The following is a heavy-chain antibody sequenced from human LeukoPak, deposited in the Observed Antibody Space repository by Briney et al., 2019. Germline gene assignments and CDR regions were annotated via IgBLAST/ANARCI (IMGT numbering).Heavy chain of an antibody. CDR2: INSDGSST. V-gene: IGHV3-74*01. D-gene: IGHD2-21*02. Sequence: GGSLRLSCAASGFTFSTYWMHWVRQAPGKGLVWVSRINSDGSSTNYADSVKGRFTISRDNAKNTLYLQMNSLRAEDTAVYYCAREAYCGGDCYYFDYWGQGTLVTVSS. CDR3: AREAYCGGDCYYFDY. J-gene: IGHJ4*02. CDR1: GFTFSTYW.